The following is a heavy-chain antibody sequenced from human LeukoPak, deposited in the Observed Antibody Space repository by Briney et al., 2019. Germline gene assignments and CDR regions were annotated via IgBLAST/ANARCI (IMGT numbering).Heavy chain of an antibody. V-gene: IGHV3-48*01. CDR2: ITNTGKTT. CDR1: GFSFSSFT. D-gene: IGHD2-21*02. J-gene: IGHJ4*02. Sequence: GGSLRLSCAASGFSFSSFTLSWVRQAPGKGLEWVSYITNTGKTTLYADSVKGRFTISRDNAQESLFLQMDSLRAEDTAVYYCARQAVCSGDCYYRHFDYWGQGVLVAVSS. CDR3: ARQAVCSGDCYYRHFDY.